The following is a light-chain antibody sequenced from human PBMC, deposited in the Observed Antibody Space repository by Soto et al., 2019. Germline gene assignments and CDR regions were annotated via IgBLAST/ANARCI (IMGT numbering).Light chain of an antibody. V-gene: IGKV1-9*01. CDR2: SAF. CDR1: QGISSY. J-gene: IGKJ5*01. CDR3: QQRNSYPIT. Sequence: DIQLTQSPSFLSASVGDRVTITCRASQGISSYLAWYQQKPGKAPKLLIHSAFTLHSGVPSRFSGSGSGTEFTLTISSLQPEDFATYYCQQRNSYPITFGQGTRLEIK.